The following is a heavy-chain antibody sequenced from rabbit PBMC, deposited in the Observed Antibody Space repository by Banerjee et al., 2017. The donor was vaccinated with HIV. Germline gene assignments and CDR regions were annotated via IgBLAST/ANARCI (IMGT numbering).Heavy chain of an antibody. D-gene: IGHD6-1*01. CDR1: GFSFSSGYD. J-gene: IGHJ3*01. Sequence: QSLEESGGDLVKPEGSLTLTCTASGFSFSSGYDMCWVRQAPGKGLEWIACIYAGSSGFTYYASWAKGRFTISKTSSTTVTLQMTSLTAADMATYFCARGVGDYGGYGYDLWGQGTLVTVS. CDR2: IYAGSSGFT. V-gene: IGHV1S40*01. CDR3: ARGVGDYGGYGYDL.